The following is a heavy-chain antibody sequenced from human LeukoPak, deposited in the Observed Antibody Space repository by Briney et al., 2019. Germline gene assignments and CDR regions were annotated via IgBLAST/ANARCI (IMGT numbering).Heavy chain of an antibody. J-gene: IGHJ4*02. V-gene: IGHV1-69*05. CDR2: IIPIFGTA. Sequence: SVNVSCKASGGTFSSYAISWVRQAPGQGLEWMGGIIPIFGTANYAQKFQGRVTITTDESTSTVYMELSSLTSEDTAVYYCARLGCSDVSCYKYYFDYWGQGTLVTVSS. CDR1: GGTFSSYA. CDR3: ARLGCSDVSCYKYYFDY. D-gene: IGHD2-15*01.